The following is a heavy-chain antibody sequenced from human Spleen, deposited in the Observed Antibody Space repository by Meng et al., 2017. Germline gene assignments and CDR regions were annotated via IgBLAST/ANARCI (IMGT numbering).Heavy chain of an antibody. CDR1: GFTFSSYW. J-gene: IGHJ4*02. V-gene: IGHV3-7*01. CDR2: IKQDGSEK. D-gene: IGHD6-19*01. Sequence: GESLKISCAASGFTFSSYWMSWVRQAPGKGLEWVANIKQDGSEKYYVDSVKGRFTISRDNAKNSLYLQMNSLRAEDTAVYYCARVQSSGWFGAFDYWGQGTLVTVSS. CDR3: ARVQSSGWFGAFDY.